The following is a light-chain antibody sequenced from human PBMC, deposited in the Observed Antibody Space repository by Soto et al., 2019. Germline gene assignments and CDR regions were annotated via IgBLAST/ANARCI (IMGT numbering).Light chain of an antibody. V-gene: IGLV2-14*01. Sequence: QSALTQPASVSGSPGQSITISCTGASSDVGNYNYVSWFQQHPGKAPKLLIYEVTTRPSGVSNRFSGSKSGDTASLTISGLQAEDEADYFCSSYTSTSTLFVFGTGTK. CDR1: SSDVGNYNY. CDR2: EVT. CDR3: SSYTSTSTLFV. J-gene: IGLJ1*01.